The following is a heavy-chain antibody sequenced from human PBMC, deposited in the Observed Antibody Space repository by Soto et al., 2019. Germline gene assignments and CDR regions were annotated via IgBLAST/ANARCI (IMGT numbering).Heavy chain of an antibody. CDR1: GGSISSGDYY. CDR2: IYYSGST. J-gene: IGHJ5*02. D-gene: IGHD3-9*01. CDR3: ASQTYYDILTGYDWVWFDP. V-gene: IGHV4-30-4*01. Sequence: TSETLSLTCTVSGGSISSGDYYWSWIRQPPGKGLEWIGYIYYSGSTYYNPSLKSRVTISVDTSKNQFSLKLSSVTAADTAVYYCASQTYYDILTGYDWVWFDPWGQGTLVTAPQ.